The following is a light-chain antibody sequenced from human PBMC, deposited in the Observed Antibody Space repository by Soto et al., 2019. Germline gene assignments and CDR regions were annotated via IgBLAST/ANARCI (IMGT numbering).Light chain of an antibody. CDR1: QSVNHW. J-gene: IGKJ1*01. Sequence: DIQMTQYPSTLSASVGERVTISCRASQSVNHWLAWYQRKPGKAPKLLIHDASTLESGIPSRFSGSGSGTEFTLTISSLQPDDFATYYYQQYNSYWTFGQGTKVEIK. CDR3: QQYNSYWT. CDR2: DAS. V-gene: IGKV1-5*01.